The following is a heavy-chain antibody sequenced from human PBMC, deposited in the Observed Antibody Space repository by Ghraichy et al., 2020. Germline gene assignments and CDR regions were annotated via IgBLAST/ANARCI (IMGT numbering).Heavy chain of an antibody. V-gene: IGHV1-18*01. J-gene: IGHJ4*02. CDR3: ARDPNYGGNRNDGHPFAY. Sequence: ASVKVSCKASGYRFTSYGISWVRQAPGQGLEWMGWISAYNGNTNYAQKVQDRVTMTTDTSTSTAYMELRSLRSDDTAVYYCARDPNYGGNRNDGHPFAYWGQGTLVTVSS. CDR1: GYRFTSYG. D-gene: IGHD4-23*01. CDR2: ISAYNGNT.